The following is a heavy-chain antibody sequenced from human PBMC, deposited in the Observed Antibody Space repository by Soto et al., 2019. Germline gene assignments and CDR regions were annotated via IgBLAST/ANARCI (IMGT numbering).Heavy chain of an antibody. Sequence: GGSLRLSCAASGFTFGSYAMHWVRQAPGKGLEWVAVISYDGSNKYYADSVKGRFTISRDNSKNTLYLQMNSLRAEDTAVYYCAREITIFGVVIMDYWGQGTLVTVSS. CDR2: ISYDGSNK. D-gene: IGHD3-3*01. CDR3: AREITIFGVVIMDY. V-gene: IGHV3-30-3*01. CDR1: GFTFGSYA. J-gene: IGHJ4*02.